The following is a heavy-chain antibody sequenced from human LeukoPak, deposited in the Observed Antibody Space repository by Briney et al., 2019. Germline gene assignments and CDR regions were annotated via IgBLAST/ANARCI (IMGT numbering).Heavy chain of an antibody. Sequence: GGSLRLSCAASGFTFSDYYMSWIRQAPGKGLEWVSYISSSGSTIYYADSVKGRFTISRDNSKNTLYLQMNSLRAEDTAVYYCAKDWIGIAAAGTPLDYWGQGTLVTVSS. CDR2: ISSSGSTI. V-gene: IGHV3-11*04. CDR1: GFTFSDYY. J-gene: IGHJ4*02. CDR3: AKDWIGIAAAGTPLDY. D-gene: IGHD6-13*01.